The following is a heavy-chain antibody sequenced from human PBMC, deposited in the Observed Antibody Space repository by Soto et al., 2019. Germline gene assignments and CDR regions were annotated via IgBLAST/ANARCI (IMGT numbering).Heavy chain of an antibody. CDR1: GYTFTNYY. Sequence: QVQLVQSGAAVRKPGASVKVSCKPSGYTFTNYYIHWVRQAPGQGLEWMGIIKPSDGGASYAKKFQGRVTMTSDTSTTTVYMELSSLRSEDTAFYYCARLGMGSSGYYPLFFDFWGQGTLVTVSS. CDR2: IKPSDGGA. CDR3: ARLGMGSSGYYPLFFDF. J-gene: IGHJ4*02. V-gene: IGHV1-46*01. D-gene: IGHD3-22*01.